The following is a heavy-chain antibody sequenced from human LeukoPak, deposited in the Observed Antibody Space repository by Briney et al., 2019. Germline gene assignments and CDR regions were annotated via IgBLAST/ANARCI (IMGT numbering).Heavy chain of an antibody. CDR2: IKQDGSEK. Sequence: GGSLRLSCAASGFTFSSYWMSWVRQAPGKGLEWVANIKQDGSEKYYVDSVKGRFTISRDNAKNSLYLQMNSLRAEDTAVYYCARDQMTTVVTNDAFDIWGQGTMVTVSS. CDR3: ARDQMTTVVTNDAFDI. CDR1: GFTFSSYW. J-gene: IGHJ3*02. D-gene: IGHD4-23*01. V-gene: IGHV3-7*01.